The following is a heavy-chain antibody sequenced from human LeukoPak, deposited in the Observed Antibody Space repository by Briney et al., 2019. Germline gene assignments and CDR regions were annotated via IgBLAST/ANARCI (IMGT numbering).Heavy chain of an antibody. D-gene: IGHD2-15*01. Sequence: PGGSLRLSCAASRFSFSGSAMHWVRQASGKGLEWVGRIRSKANNYATAYAASVKGRFTISRDDSKNTAYLQMNSLKTEDTAVYYCARDSHGYCSGGSCYSGGWFDPWGQGTLVTVSS. CDR2: IRSKANNYAT. CDR3: ARDSHGYCSGGSCYSGGWFDP. CDR1: RFSFSGSA. V-gene: IGHV3-73*01. J-gene: IGHJ5*02.